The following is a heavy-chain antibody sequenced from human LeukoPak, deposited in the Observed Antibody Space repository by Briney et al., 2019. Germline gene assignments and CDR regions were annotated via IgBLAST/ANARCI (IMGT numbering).Heavy chain of an antibody. Sequence: GGSLRLSCAASGFTFSSYSMNWVRQAPGKGLEWGSSISSSSSYIYYADSVKGRFTISRDNAKNSLYLQMNSLRAEATAVYYCASGWAPNEYDSSGYGDYWCQGTLVTVSS. J-gene: IGHJ4*02. CDR3: ASGWAPNEYDSSGYGDY. V-gene: IGHV3-21*01. CDR1: GFTFSSYS. CDR2: ISSSSSYI. D-gene: IGHD3-22*01.